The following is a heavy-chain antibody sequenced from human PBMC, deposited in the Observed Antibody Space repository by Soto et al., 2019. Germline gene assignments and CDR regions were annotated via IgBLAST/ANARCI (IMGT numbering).Heavy chain of an antibody. J-gene: IGHJ6*02. D-gene: IGHD2-2*01. CDR1: GFSLSTSGMC. V-gene: IGHV2-70*01. CDR2: IDWDDDK. CDR3: ARIRKAGSAAAPSYYYGMDV. Sequence: SGPTLVNPTQTLTLTCTFSGFSLSTSGMCVSWIRQPPGKALEWLALIDWDDDKYYSTSLKTRLTISKDTSKNQVVLTMTNMDPVDTATYYCARIRKAGSAAAPSYYYGMDVWGQGTTVTVSS.